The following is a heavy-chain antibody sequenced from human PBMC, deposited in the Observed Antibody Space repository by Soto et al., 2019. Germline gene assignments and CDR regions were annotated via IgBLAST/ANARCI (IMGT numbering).Heavy chain of an antibody. Sequence: QVQLVQSGAELKKPGASVTVSCKASGYTFSNYDMNWVRQATGQGPEWIGWVNPNNGDTGYAQKFQGRVTLTTDISTTTAYMELTSLRSEDTAIYYCAKVSRKGSAIDFDYWGQGTLMTVSS. D-gene: IGHD3-10*01. CDR2: VNPNNGDT. CDR3: AKVSRKGSAIDFDY. V-gene: IGHV1-8*01. J-gene: IGHJ4*02. CDR1: GYTFSNYD.